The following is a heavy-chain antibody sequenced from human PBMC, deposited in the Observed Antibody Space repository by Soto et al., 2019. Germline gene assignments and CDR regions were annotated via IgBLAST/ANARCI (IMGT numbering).Heavy chain of an antibody. CDR1: GGSISSGDYY. CDR2: IYYSGST. J-gene: IGHJ4*02. V-gene: IGHV4-30-4*01. CDR3: ASISSGYYSRRTFDY. Sequence: SLTCTVSGGSISSGDYYWSWIRQPPGKGLEWIGYIYYSGSTYYNPSLKSRVTISVDTSKNQFSLKLSSVTAADTAVYYCASISSGYYSRRTFDYWGQGTLVTVSS. D-gene: IGHD3-22*01.